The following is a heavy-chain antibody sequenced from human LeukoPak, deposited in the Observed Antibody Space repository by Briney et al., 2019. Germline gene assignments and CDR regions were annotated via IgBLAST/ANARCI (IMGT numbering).Heavy chain of an antibody. J-gene: IGHJ4*02. D-gene: IGHD6-19*01. CDR2: ISWNSGSI. V-gene: IGHV3-9*01. CDR1: GFTFDDYA. CDR3: AKDKYGSGWYYFDY. Sequence: PGGSLRLSCAASGFTFDDYAMHWVRQAPGKGLEWVSGISWNSGSIGYADSVKGRFTISRDNAKNSLYLQMNSLRAEDTALYYCAKDKYGSGWYYFDYWGQGTLVTVSS.